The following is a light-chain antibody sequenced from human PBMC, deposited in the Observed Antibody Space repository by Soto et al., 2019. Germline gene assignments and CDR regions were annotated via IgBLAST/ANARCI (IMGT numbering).Light chain of an antibody. CDR3: QQYGSSGT. Sequence: DIVLTQSPATLSLSPGERATLSCRASQSFGSNLAWYQQKPGQAPRLLLYGTSTRATGIPDRFTGSGSGTEFTLTISRLEPEDFAVYYCQQYGSSGTFGQGTKVDI. CDR2: GTS. V-gene: IGKV3-20*01. J-gene: IGKJ1*01. CDR1: QSFGSN.